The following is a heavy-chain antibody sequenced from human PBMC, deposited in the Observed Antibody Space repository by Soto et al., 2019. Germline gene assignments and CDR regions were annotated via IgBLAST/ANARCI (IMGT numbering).Heavy chain of an antibody. CDR1: GFTFSDYY. CDR3: ARDSFWEWLFPFYYYYYGMDV. V-gene: IGHV3-11*01. Sequence: GGSLRLSCAASGFTFSDYYMSWIRQAPGKGLEWVSYISSSGSTIYYADSVKGRFTISRDNAKNSLYLQMNSLRAEDTALYYCARDSFWEWLFPFYYYYYGMDVCGQGTTVTVSS. D-gene: IGHD3-3*01. J-gene: IGHJ6*02. CDR2: ISSSGSTI.